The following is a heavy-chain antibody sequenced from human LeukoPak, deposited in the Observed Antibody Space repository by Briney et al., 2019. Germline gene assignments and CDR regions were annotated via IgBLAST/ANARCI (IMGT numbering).Heavy chain of an antibody. J-gene: IGHJ4*02. CDR2: ISSSGSTI. Sequence: GGSLRLSCAASGFTFSSYEMNWVRQAPGKGLEWVSYISSSGSTIYYADSAKGRFTISRDNAKNSLYLQMNSLRAEDTAVYYCASTPEIGVDYWGQGTLVTVSS. CDR3: ASTPEIGVDY. CDR1: GFTFSSYE. D-gene: IGHD1-14*01. V-gene: IGHV3-48*03.